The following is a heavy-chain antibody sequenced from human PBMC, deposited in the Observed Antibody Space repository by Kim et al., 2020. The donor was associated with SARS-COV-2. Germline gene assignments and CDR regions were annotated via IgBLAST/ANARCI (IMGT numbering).Heavy chain of an antibody. V-gene: IGHV4-34*01. CDR3: ARITSGWTPFDY. D-gene: IGHD1-20*01. Sequence: YNPSLKSRVTISVDTSKNQFSLKLSSVTAADTAVYYCARITSGWTPFDYWGQGTLVTVSS. J-gene: IGHJ4*02.